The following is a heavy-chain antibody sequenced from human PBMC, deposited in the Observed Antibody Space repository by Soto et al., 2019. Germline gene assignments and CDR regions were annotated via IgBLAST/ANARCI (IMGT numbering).Heavy chain of an antibody. Sequence: PSETLSLTCTVSGGSISSGGYSWSWIRQPLGKGLEWIGYIYPTGTTYYNPSLKNRVTISIDTSQNQFSLQLTSMTAADTAVYYCARDPPGPAPRWGVWGHGTTVTVSS. D-gene: IGHD3-16*01. CDR2: IYPTGTT. J-gene: IGHJ6*02. CDR3: ARDPPGPAPRWGV. V-gene: IGHV4-30-2*01. CDR1: GGSISSGGYS.